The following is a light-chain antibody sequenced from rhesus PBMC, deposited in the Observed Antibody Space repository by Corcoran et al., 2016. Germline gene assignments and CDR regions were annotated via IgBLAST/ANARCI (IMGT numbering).Light chain of an antibody. CDR1: QGIRNH. Sequence: DIQMTQSPSSLSASVGDRVTISCRASQGIRNHLNWYQQKPGKAPKRLIYTASTLESGVPSRFSGSGSWTDFNLTISSLQPEDFATYYCLQYNSDPPTFGQGTKVEMK. CDR3: LQYNSDPPT. V-gene: IGKV1-43*02. J-gene: IGKJ1*01. CDR2: TAS.